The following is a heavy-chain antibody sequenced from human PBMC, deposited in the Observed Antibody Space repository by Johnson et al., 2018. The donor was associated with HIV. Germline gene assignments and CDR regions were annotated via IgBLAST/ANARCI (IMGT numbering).Heavy chain of an antibody. CDR2: IYSSGSA. CDR3: ASSSPYSVSYGDAFDI. J-gene: IGHJ3*02. Sequence: VQLVESGGGLIQPGGSLRLSCAVSGFAVSNNYMSWVRQAPGQGLEWVSVIYSSGSAYNADSMKGRFTISRDNSKNTLYLQMNSLRVEDTAVYYCASSSPYSVSYGDAFDIWGQGTLVTVSS. CDR1: GFAVSNNY. D-gene: IGHD1-26*01. V-gene: IGHV3-53*01.